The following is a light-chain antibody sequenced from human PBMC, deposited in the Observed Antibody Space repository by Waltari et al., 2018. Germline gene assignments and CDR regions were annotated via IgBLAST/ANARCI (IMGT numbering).Light chain of an antibody. CDR1: SSDVGFYNR. J-gene: IGLJ1*01. CDR2: EVT. CDR3: SSYTSSNTYL. V-gene: IGLV2-18*02. Sequence: QSALTQPPSVSGSPGQSVTISCTGTSSDVGFYNRVSWYQQSPGTAPKLMIYEVTNRPSRVPDRFSGSKSGDTASLTISGLQAEDEADYYCSSYTSSNTYLFGTGTKVTVL.